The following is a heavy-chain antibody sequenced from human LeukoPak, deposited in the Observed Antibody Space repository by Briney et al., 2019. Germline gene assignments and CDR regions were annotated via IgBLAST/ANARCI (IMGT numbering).Heavy chain of an antibody. CDR2: INWNGGST. V-gene: IGHV3-20*04. CDR3: ARDSLYGRGSFDI. J-gene: IGHJ3*02. D-gene: IGHD2-2*02. CDR1: GFTFDDYG. Sequence: GGSLRLSCAASGFTFDDYGMSWVRQAPGKGLEWVSVINWNGGSTSYADSVKGRFTISRDNAKNSLYLQMNSLRAEDTALYYCARDSLYGRGSFDISGQGTMVTVSS.